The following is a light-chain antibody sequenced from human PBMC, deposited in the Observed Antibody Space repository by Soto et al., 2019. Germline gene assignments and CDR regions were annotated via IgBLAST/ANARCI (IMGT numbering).Light chain of an antibody. Sequence: VLTQPPSVSGAPGQSITISCTGSSSNIGAGYPVRWYQQLPGTAPKLLIFGNTIRPSGVPDRFSGSRSGLAITGLQAEDEADYYCQSYDSSLSGYVFGTGTKVTVL. J-gene: IGLJ1*01. CDR3: QSYDSSLSGYV. CDR1: SSNIGAGYP. CDR2: GNT. V-gene: IGLV1-40*01.